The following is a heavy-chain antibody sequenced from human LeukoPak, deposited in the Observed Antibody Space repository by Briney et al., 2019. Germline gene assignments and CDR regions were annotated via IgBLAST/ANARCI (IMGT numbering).Heavy chain of an antibody. J-gene: IGHJ4*02. CDR1: GSSINNFY. CDR3: ARGVQLWPYYFDH. Sequence: SETLSLTCTVSGSSINNFYWSWIRQPPGKGLEWIGYISYSGNTNHNPSLKSRVTISVDTSKNQFSLRVSSVTAADTAVYYCARGVQLWPYYFDHWGQGTLVTVSS. D-gene: IGHD5-18*01. CDR2: ISYSGNT. V-gene: IGHV4-59*01.